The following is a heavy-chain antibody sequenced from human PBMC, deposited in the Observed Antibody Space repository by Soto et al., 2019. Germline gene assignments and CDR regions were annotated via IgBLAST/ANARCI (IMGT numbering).Heavy chain of an antibody. CDR3: GSSFLDGENSALYFEQ. CDR1: GFSFSEYY. Sequence: VQLVESGGGLVKPGGSLRLSCVASGFSFSEYYLSWIRQSPGKRLEWLYYISGRGNNIYYADSVKGRCTISRDNDKKTLYLHMNTMRVEDTAGYYCGSSFLDGENSALYFEQWGQVTQVTVSS. CDR2: ISGRGNNI. V-gene: IGHV3-11*01. D-gene: IGHD4-17*01. J-gene: IGHJ4*02.